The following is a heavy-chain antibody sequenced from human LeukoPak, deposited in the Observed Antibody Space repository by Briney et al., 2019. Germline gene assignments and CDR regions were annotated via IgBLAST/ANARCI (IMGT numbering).Heavy chain of an antibody. CDR3: ARDSLDWYFDL. CDR2: IWHDGSNK. J-gene: IGHJ2*01. V-gene: IGHV3-33*01. Sequence: GGSLRLSCAASGFTFSIYGMHWVRQAPGKVLEWVAVIWHDGSNKYYADSVKGLFTISRDNSKNTLYPQMHRLRAEATAVYYCARDSLDWYFDLWGRGTLVSVSS. CDR1: GFTFSIYG.